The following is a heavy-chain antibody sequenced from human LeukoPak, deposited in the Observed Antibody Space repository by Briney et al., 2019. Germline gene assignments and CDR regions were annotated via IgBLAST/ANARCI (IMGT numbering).Heavy chain of an antibody. CDR3: ARVVVVAATRGTWYFDL. V-gene: IGHV1-18*01. CDR1: GYTFTSYG. D-gene: IGHD2-15*01. Sequence: ASVKVSCKASGYTFTSYGISWVRQAPGQGLEWMGWISAYNGNTNYAQKVQGRVTMTTDTSTSTAYMELRSLRSDDTAVYYCARVVVVAATRGTWYFDLWGRGTLVTVSS. CDR2: ISAYNGNT. J-gene: IGHJ2*01.